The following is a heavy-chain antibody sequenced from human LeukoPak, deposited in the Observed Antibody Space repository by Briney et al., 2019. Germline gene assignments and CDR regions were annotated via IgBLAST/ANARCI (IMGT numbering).Heavy chain of an antibody. CDR3: ARLGPFYDSSSYGDYNWFDP. CDR2: IIPIFGTA. V-gene: IGHV1-69*13. D-gene: IGHD3-22*01. CDR1: GGTFSSYA. Sequence: SVKVSCTASGGTFSSYAISWVRQAPGQGLEWMGGIIPIFGTANYAQKFQGRVTITADESTSTAYMELSSLRSEDTAVYYCARLGPFYDSSSYGDYNWFDPWGQGTLVTVSS. J-gene: IGHJ5*02.